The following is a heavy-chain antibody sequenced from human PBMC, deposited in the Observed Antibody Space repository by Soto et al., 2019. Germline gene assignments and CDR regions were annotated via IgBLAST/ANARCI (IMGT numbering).Heavy chain of an antibody. J-gene: IGHJ4*02. CDR2: TYTGGNS. CDR1: GLSVSDKY. D-gene: IGHD3-10*01. CDR3: AREGYAYGLDF. V-gene: IGHV3-53*02. Sequence: EVQLVQTGGGLIKRGGSLSLSCAASGLSVSDKYMSWVRQAPGKGLEWVSLTYTGGNSYFADFVKGRFIVSRDISKNTLFLHMNSPAAEDTAVYYCAREGYAYGLDFWGQGSLVTVSS.